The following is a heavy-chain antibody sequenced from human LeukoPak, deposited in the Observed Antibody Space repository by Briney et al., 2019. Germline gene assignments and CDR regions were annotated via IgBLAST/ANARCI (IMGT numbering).Heavy chain of an antibody. J-gene: IGHJ4*02. Sequence: ASVKVSCKASGYTFTSYYMHWVRQAPGQGLEWMGIINPSGGSTSYAQKFQGRVTMTRDTSTSTVYMELSSLRSEDTAVYYCARNYYHDSSGYYDEFDYWGQGTLVTVSS. CDR1: GYTFTSYY. D-gene: IGHD3-22*01. V-gene: IGHV1-46*01. CDR2: INPSGGST. CDR3: ARNYYHDSSGYYDEFDY.